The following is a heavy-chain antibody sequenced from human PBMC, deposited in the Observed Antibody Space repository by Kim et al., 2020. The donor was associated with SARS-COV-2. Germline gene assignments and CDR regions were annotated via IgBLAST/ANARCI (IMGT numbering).Heavy chain of an antibody. CDR2: IYPGDSDT. Sequence: GESLKISCKGSGYSFTSYWIGWVRQMPGKGLEWMGIIYPGDSDTRYSPSFQGQVTISADKSISTAYLQWSSLKASDTAMYYCARRYCSSTSCYWFYEYYFDYWGQGTLVTVSS. V-gene: IGHV5-51*01. D-gene: IGHD2-2*01. J-gene: IGHJ4*02. CDR1: GYSFTSYW. CDR3: ARRYCSSTSCYWFYEYYFDY.